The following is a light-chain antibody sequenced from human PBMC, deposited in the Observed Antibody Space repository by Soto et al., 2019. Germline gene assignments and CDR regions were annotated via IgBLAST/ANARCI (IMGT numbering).Light chain of an antibody. J-gene: IGKJ1*01. Sequence: EIVLTQSPGTLSLSPGERATLSCRASQSVSSSCLAWYQQKPGQAPRLLIYGASSRATGIPDRFSGSGSGTDFTLTISRLEPGDFAVYYCQQYGDSPRTFGQGTKVDIK. V-gene: IGKV3-20*01. CDR1: QSVSSSC. CDR2: GAS. CDR3: QQYGDSPRT.